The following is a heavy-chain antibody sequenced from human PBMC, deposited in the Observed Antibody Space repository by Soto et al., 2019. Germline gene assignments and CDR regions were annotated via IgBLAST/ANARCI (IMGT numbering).Heavy chain of an antibody. CDR2: ISSSSSYI. Sequence: PGGSLRLSCAASGFTFSSYSMNWVRQAPGKGLEWVSSISSSSSYIYYADSVKGRFTISRDNAKNSLYLQMNSLRAEDTAVYYCARDLLADILTFDYWGQGTLVTVS. V-gene: IGHV3-21*01. CDR3: ARDLLADILTFDY. D-gene: IGHD3-9*01. CDR1: GFTFSSYS. J-gene: IGHJ4*02.